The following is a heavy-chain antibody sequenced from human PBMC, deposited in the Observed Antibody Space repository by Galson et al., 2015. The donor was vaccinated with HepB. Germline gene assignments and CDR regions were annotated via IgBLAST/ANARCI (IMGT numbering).Heavy chain of an antibody. CDR1: GFTFSSYG. D-gene: IGHD6-13*01. CDR3: AKEDSSSWYWDYYYGMDV. V-gene: IGHV3-30*02. Sequence: SLRLSCAASGFTFSSYGMYWVRQAPGKGLEWVAFIRYDGNNKYYADSVKGRFTISRDNSKNTLYLQMNSLRAEDTAVYYCAKEDSSSWYWDYYYGMDVWGQGTTVTVSS. J-gene: IGHJ6*02. CDR2: IRYDGNNK.